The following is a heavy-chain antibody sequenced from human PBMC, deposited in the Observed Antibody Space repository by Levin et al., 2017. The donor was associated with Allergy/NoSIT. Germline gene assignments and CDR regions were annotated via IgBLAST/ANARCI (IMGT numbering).Heavy chain of an antibody. CDR3: ARGWYYGMDV. J-gene: IGHJ6*02. CDR2: IYSDESNT. Sequence: GESLKISCAASGFTFNGFWMHWVRQVPGKGLVWVSRIYSDESNTAYADSVKGRFTIPRDNAKNTLFLQMNSLRAEDTAVYYCARGWYYGMDVWGQGTTVTVSS. V-gene: IGHV3-74*01. CDR1: GFTFNGFW. D-gene: IGHD6-19*01.